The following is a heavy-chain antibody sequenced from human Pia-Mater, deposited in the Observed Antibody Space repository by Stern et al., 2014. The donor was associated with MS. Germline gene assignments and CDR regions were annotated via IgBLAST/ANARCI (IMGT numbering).Heavy chain of an antibody. V-gene: IGHV1-18*04. CDR2: IRTYNGDT. CDR3: ARDLGPRWQQFHCFDY. D-gene: IGHD6-13*01. J-gene: IGHJ4*02. CDR1: GYTFTSYG. Sequence: VQLVESGAEVKRPGTSVTVSCQASGYTFTSYGLNWVRQAPGQGLEWMGWIRTYNGDTNYAQSFQGRVTFSTDTSTSKAYMELRNLRSDDTALYYCARDLGPRWQQFHCFDYWGQGTLVAVSS.